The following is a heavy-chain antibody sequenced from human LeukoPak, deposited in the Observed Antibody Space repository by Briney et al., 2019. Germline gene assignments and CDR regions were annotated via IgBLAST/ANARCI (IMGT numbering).Heavy chain of an antibody. J-gene: IGHJ6*03. V-gene: IGHV1-18*01. CDR1: GYTFTSCG. CDR3: ASSLMYYYYMDV. Sequence: GASVKVSCKASGYTFTSCGISWVRQAPGQGLEWMGWISAYNGNTNYAQKLQGRVTMTTDTSTSTAYMELRSLRSDDTAVYYCASSLMYYYYMDVWGKGTTVTVSS. CDR2: ISAYNGNT.